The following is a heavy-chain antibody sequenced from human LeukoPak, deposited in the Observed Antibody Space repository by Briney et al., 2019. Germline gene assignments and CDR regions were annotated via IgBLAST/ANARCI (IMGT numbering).Heavy chain of an antibody. CDR3: ARVNYDFWSGYYYYYYYYMDV. J-gene: IGHJ6*03. CDR1: GITLSNYG. D-gene: IGHD3-3*01. V-gene: IGHV3-53*01. Sequence: GGSLRLSCAVSGITLSNYGMSWVRQAPGKGLEWVSVIYSGGSTYYADSVKGRFTISRDNSKNTLYLQMNSLRAEDTAVYYCARVNYDFWSGYYYYYYYYMDVWGKGTTVTVPS. CDR2: IYSGGST.